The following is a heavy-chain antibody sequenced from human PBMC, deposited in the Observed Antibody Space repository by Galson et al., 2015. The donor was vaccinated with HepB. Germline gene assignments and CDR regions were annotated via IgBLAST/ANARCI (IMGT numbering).Heavy chain of an antibody. D-gene: IGHD6-13*01. J-gene: IGHJ6*03. CDR2: ISGSGGST. V-gene: IGHV3-23*01. Sequence: SLRLSCAASGFTFSSYAMSWVRQAPGKGLEWVSAISGSGGSTYYADSVKGRFTISRDNSKNTLYLQMNSLRAEDTAVYYCAKAKNIAAAAYYYYYMDVWGKGTTVTVSS. CDR1: GFTFSSYA. CDR3: AKAKNIAAAAYYYYYMDV.